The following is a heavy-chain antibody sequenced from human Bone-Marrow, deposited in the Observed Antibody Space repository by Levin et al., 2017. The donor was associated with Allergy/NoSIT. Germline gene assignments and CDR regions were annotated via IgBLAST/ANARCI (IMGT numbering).Heavy chain of an antibody. Sequence: PGGSLRLSCSASGFTFSSYVMHWVRQAPGKGLEYLSSIMGNGGDTNYADSVKGRFTISRDNSKSTLYLQMTSLRAEDTAVYYCVKEVVGTTVFDYWGQGTLVTVS. CDR2: IMGNGGDT. CDR3: VKEVVGTTVFDY. CDR1: GFTFSSYV. J-gene: IGHJ4*02. D-gene: IGHD1-26*01. V-gene: IGHV3-64D*06.